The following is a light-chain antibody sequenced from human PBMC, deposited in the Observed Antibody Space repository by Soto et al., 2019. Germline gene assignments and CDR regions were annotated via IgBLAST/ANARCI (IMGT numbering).Light chain of an antibody. Sequence: DIQMTQSPSTLSASVGDRVTITCRASQSISSWLAWYQQKPGKAPKLLNYKASSLESGVPSRISGSGSGTEFTLTISSLQPDDFATYYCQQYNSYSRTFGQGTKVDIK. CDR2: KAS. V-gene: IGKV1-5*03. CDR3: QQYNSYSRT. J-gene: IGKJ1*01. CDR1: QSISSW.